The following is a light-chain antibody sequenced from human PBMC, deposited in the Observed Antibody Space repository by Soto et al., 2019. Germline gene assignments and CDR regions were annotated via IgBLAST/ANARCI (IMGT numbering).Light chain of an antibody. CDR2: EGT. CDR1: NSDVGGYNL. V-gene: IGLV2-23*01. CDR3: CSYAGYSTFV. Sequence: GSPGQSVTISCTGTNSDVGGYNLVSWYQQHPAKAPKVIVSEGTKRPSGVSSRFSGSKSGNTASLTISGLQAEDEADYFCCSYAGYSTFVFGSGTKVTVL. J-gene: IGLJ1*01.